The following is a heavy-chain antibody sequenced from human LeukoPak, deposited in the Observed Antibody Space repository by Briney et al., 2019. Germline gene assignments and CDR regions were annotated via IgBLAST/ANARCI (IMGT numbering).Heavy chain of an antibody. D-gene: IGHD2-21*01. V-gene: IGHV4-4*07. CDR1: CASVSTYF. CDR2: VYASGTT. J-gene: IGHJ5*01. CDR3: GKTHCGGGSCDKFDS. Sequence: PSETLSLTCTVSCASVSTYFWSWIRQPAGKTLEGIGLVYASGTTYYNPSLRSRVTLSIDTSKNQFSLSLNSVTAADTAVYYCGKTHCGGGSCDKFDSWGQGILVTVSS.